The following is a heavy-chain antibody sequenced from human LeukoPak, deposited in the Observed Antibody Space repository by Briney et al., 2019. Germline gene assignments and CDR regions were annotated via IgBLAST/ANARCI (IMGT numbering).Heavy chain of an antibody. D-gene: IGHD2-21*02. CDR2: IRSKANSYAT. V-gene: IGHV3-73*01. J-gene: IGHJ4*02. CDR3: ARHCGGDCFLDY. Sequence: PGGSLRLSCAAYGFTFGDSAMHWVRQASGKGLEWVGRIRSKANSYATVYAASVKGRFAISRDDSKNTAYLQMNSLKTEDTAVYYCARHCGGDCFLDYWGQGTLVTVSS. CDR1: GFTFGDSA.